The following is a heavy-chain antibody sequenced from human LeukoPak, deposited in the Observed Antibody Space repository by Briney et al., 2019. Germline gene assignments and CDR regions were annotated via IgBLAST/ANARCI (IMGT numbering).Heavy chain of an antibody. CDR2: IKSKTDGGTT. V-gene: IGHV3-15*01. CDR1: GFTFSNAW. J-gene: IGHJ4*02. CDR3: TTGPLIDYGDYVLDY. D-gene: IGHD4-17*01. Sequence: GGSLRLSCAASGFTFSNAWMSWVRQAPGKGLEWVGRIKSKTDGGTTDYAAPVKGRFTISRDDSKNTLYLQMNSLKTEDTAVYYCTTGPLIDYGDYVLDYWGQGTLVTVSS.